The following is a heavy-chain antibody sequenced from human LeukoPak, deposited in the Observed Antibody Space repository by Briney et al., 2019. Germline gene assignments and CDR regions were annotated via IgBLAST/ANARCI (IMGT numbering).Heavy chain of an antibody. V-gene: IGHV4-39*01. CDR3: ARLYYDSSGYYQICYFDY. D-gene: IGHD3-22*01. J-gene: IGHJ4*02. Sequence: ETLSLTCTVSGGSISSSSYYWGWIRQPPGKGLEWIGSIYYSGSTYYNPSLKSRVTMSVDTSKNQFSLNLSSVTAADTAVYYCARLYYDSSGYYQICYFDYWGQGTLVTVSS. CDR1: GGSISSSSYY. CDR2: IYYSGST.